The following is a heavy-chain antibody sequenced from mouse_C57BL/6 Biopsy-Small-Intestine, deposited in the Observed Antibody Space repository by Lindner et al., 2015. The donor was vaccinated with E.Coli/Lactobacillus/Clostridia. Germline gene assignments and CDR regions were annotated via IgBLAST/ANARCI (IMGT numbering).Heavy chain of an antibody. CDR2: IYPGDGYT. J-gene: IGHJ2*01. D-gene: IGHD2-4*01. V-gene: IGHV1-63*02. Sequence: VQLQESGAELARPGTSVKMSCKAAGYTFTNYWIGWVKQRPGHGLEWIGDIYPGDGYTNYNENFKGKATLTADTSSSTAYMQLSSLTSEDSAIYYCARRGMGLRGDYWGQGTTLTVSS. CDR3: ARRGMGLRGDY. CDR1: GYTFTNYW.